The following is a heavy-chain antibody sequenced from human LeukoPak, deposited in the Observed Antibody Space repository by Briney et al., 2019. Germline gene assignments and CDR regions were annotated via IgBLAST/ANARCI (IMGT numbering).Heavy chain of an antibody. CDR2: ISGSGGST. CDR3: AKDRDRDGDYFDY. D-gene: IGHD4-17*01. V-gene: IGHV3-23*01. Sequence: GGSLRLSCAASGFTFSSYAMSWVRQAPGKGLEWVSAISGSGGSTYYTDSVKGRFTISRDNSKNTLYLQMNSLRAEDTAVYYCAKDRDRDGDYFDYWGQGTLVTVSS. CDR1: GFTFSSYA. J-gene: IGHJ4*02.